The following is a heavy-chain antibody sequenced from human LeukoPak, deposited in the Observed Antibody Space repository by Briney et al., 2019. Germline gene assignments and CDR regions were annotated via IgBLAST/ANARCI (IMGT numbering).Heavy chain of an antibody. CDR2: INHSGST. D-gene: IGHD3-16*02. CDR1: GGSISSGGYS. V-gene: IGHV4-30-2*01. Sequence: PSQTLSLTCAVSGGSISSGGYSWSWIRQPPGKGLEWIGEINHSGSTNYNPSLKSRVTISVDTSKNQFSLKLSSVTAADTAVYYCARNSFYDYVWGSYRRYYFDYWGQGTLVTVSS. CDR3: ARNSFYDYVWGSYRRYYFDY. J-gene: IGHJ4*02.